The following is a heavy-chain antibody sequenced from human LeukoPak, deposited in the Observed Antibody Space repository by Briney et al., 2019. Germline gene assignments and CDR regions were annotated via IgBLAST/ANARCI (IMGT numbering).Heavy chain of an antibody. V-gene: IGHV4-59*08. CDR3: ARHLRNHDAFAI. CDR2: IYYSGST. CDR1: GGSISSYY. D-gene: IGHD1-14*01. J-gene: IGHJ3*02. Sequence: SETLSLTCTVSGGSISSYYWSWIRQPPGKGLEWIGYIYYSGSTNYNPSLKSRVTISVDTSKNQFSLKLSSVTAADTAVYYCARHLRNHDAFAIWGQGTMVTVSS.